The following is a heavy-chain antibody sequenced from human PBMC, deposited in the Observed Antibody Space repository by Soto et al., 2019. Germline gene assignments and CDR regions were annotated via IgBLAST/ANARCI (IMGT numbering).Heavy chain of an antibody. CDR2: ISYDGSNK. Sequence: GGSLRLSCAASGFTFSSYAMHWVRQAPGRGLEWVAVISYDGSNKYYADSVKGRFTISRDNSKNTLYLQMSSLRAEDTAVYYCARDGGIYVPDYYYSGMDVWGQGTTVTVSS. D-gene: IGHD5-12*01. CDR3: ARDGGIYVPDYYYSGMDV. J-gene: IGHJ6*02. CDR1: GFTFSSYA. V-gene: IGHV3-30-3*01.